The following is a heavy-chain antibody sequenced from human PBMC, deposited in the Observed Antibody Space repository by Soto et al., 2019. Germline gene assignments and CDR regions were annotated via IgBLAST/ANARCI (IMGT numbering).Heavy chain of an antibody. D-gene: IGHD3-22*01. V-gene: IGHV3-15*07. Sequence: GGSLRLSCTASGFIFSNAWINWVRQAPGKGLEWVGRVKSKTAGGTTDFDAPVKGRFAISRDDSKNIVYMQMNSLRTEDTAVYYCSTDSHINMIAVRLDYWGLGTRVTVSS. CDR2: VKSKTAGGTT. J-gene: IGHJ4*01. CDR1: GFIFSNAW. CDR3: STDSHINMIAVRLDY.